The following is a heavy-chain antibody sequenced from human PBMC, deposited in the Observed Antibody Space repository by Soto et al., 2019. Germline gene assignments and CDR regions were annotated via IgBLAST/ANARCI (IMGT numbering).Heavy chain of an antibody. D-gene: IGHD3-22*01. CDR1: GGSISSGGYY. V-gene: IGHV4-31*03. CDR2: IYYSGST. CDR3: ARGPGSSGYYYNWFDP. Sequence: QVQLQESGPGLVKPSQTLSLTCTVSGGSISSGGYYWSWIRQHPGKGLEWIGYIYYSGSTYYNPSLKRRVTISVDTSKNQVSLKLSSVTAADTAVYYCARGPGSSGYYYNWFDPWGQGTLVTVSS. J-gene: IGHJ5*02.